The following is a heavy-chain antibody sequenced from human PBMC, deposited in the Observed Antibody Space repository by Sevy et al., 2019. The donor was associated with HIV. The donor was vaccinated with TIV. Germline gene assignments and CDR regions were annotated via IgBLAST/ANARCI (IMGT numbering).Heavy chain of an antibody. V-gene: IGHV3-30*02. Sequence: GGSLRLSCEASGFTFSDYGMHWVRQAPGKGLEWVAVIWYDGSNKYYADSVKGRFTISRDNSKNTLYLQMNSLRPEDTAIYYCAKRGSKSGYALGYWGQGTLVTVSS. CDR1: GFTFSDYG. CDR3: AKRGSKSGYALGY. J-gene: IGHJ4*02. CDR2: IWYDGSNK. D-gene: IGHD5-12*01.